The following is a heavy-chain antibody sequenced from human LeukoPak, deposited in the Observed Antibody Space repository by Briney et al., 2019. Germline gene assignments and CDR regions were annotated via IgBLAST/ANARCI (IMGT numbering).Heavy chain of an antibody. CDR1: GGSLSSYY. CDR2: IYYSGST. CDR3: ARAFGGDWGSYREFDY. J-gene: IGHJ4*02. Sequence: SETLSLTCTVSGGSLSSYYWSWIRQPPGKGLEWIGYIYYSGSTNYNPSLKSRVTISVDTSKNQFSLKLSSVPAADTAVYYCARAFGGDWGSYREFDYWGQGTLVTVSS. V-gene: IGHV4-59*01. D-gene: IGHD3-16*02.